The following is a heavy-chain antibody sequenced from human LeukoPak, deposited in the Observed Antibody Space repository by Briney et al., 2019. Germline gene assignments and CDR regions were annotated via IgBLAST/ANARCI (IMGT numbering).Heavy chain of an antibody. D-gene: IGHD6-13*01. CDR2: IIPIFGTA. J-gene: IGHJ4*02. Sequence: SVKVSCKASGGTFSSYAISWVRQAPGQGLEWMGGIIPIFGTANYAQKFQGRVTITTDESTSTAYMELSSLRSEDTAVYYCASTLRRAAAVLFDYWGQGTLVTVSS. CDR3: ASTLRRAAAVLFDY. V-gene: IGHV1-69*05. CDR1: GGTFSSYA.